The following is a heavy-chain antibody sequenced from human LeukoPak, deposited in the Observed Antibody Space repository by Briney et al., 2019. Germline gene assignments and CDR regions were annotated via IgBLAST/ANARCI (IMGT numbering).Heavy chain of an antibody. Sequence: GGSLRLSCAASGFTFSSYSMNWVRQAPGKGLEWVSSISSSSSYIYYADSVKGRFTISRDNAKNSLYLRMNSLRAEDTAVYYCAKDRYYYDSSGSHGYFDYWGQGTLVTVSS. CDR1: GFTFSSYS. CDR2: ISSSSSYI. J-gene: IGHJ4*02. D-gene: IGHD3-22*01. CDR3: AKDRYYYDSSGSHGYFDY. V-gene: IGHV3-21*04.